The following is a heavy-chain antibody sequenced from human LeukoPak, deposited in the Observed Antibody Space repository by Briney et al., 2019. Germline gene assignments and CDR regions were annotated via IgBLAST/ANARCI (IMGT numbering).Heavy chain of an antibody. CDR1: GYSFTSYW. CDR3: ARKDKDYYGSGRFRYGMDV. CDR2: IDPSDSYT. V-gene: IGHV5-10-1*01. J-gene: IGHJ6*02. D-gene: IGHD3-10*01. Sequence: GESLKISCKGSGYSFTSYWISWVRQMPGKGLEWMGRIDPSDSYTNYSTSFQGHVTISADKSISTAYLQWSSLKASDTAMYYCARKDKDYYGSGRFRYGMDVWGQGTTVTVSS.